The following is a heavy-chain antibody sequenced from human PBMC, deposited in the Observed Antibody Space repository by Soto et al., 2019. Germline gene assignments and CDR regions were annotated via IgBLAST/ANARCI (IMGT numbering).Heavy chain of an antibody. D-gene: IGHD3-3*01. V-gene: IGHV1-8*01. J-gene: IGHJ6*03. CDR3: ARRGITIFGVVTKHYYYMDV. CDR2: MNPNSGNP. CDR1: GYTFTSYD. Sequence: SAKVTCKASGYTFTSYDINWLRQATRQGLEWMGWMNPNSGNPGYAQKFQGRVTMTRNTSISTAYMELSSLRSEDTAVYYCARRGITIFGVVTKHYYYMDVWGKGTTVTVSS.